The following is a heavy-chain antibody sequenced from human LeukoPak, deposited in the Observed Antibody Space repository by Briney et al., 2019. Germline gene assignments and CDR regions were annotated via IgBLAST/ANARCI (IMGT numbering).Heavy chain of an antibody. D-gene: IGHD4-17*01. V-gene: IGHV3-30-3*01. CDR2: ISYDGSNK. Sequence: GGSLRLSCAASGFTFSSYAMHWVRQAPGKGLEWVAVISYDGSNKYYADSVKGRFTISRDNSENTLYLQMNSLRAEDTAVYYCARETYSVYGDYLYYFDYWGQGTLVTVPS. CDR1: GFTFSSYA. J-gene: IGHJ4*02. CDR3: ARETYSVYGDYLYYFDY.